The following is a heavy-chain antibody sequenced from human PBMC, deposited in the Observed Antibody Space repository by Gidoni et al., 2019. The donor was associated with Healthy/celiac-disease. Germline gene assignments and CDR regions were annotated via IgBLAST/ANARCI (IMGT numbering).Heavy chain of an antibody. CDR1: GYTLTELS. CDR2: FDPEDGET. J-gene: IGHJ4*02. CDR3: ATKLGFRFRPYSSGWGVFDY. V-gene: IGHV1-24*01. Sequence: QVQLVQSGAEVKKPGASVKVSCKVSGYTLTELSMHWVRQAPGKGLDWMGGFDPEDGETIYAQKFQGRVTMTEDTSTDTAYMELSSLRSEDTAVYYCATKLGFRFRPYSSGWGVFDYWGQGTLVTVSS. D-gene: IGHD6-19*01.